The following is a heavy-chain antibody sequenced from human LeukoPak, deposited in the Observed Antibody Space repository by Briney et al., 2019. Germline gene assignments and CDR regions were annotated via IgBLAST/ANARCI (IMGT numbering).Heavy chain of an antibody. CDR2: ISGSGGGT. CDR3: GKGLASSTGYGVDV. Sequence: PGGSLRLSCAASGFTFRNYAMSWVRQAPGKGLEWVSAISGSGGGTFYADSVKGRFTISRDNSKNTLYLQMKSQRVEDTAVYYCGKGLASSTGYGVDVWGKGTTVTVSS. CDR1: GFTFRNYA. V-gene: IGHV3-23*01. J-gene: IGHJ6*04. D-gene: IGHD2-2*01.